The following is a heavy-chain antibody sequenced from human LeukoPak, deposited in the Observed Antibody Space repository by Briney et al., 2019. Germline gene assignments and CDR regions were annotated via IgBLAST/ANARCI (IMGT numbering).Heavy chain of an antibody. CDR2: MNPNSGNT. D-gene: IGHD4-23*01. CDR3: ARGRPYGGNSGY. V-gene: IGHV1-8*01. CDR1: GYTFTSYD. J-gene: IGHJ4*02. Sequence: ASVKVSCKASGYTFTSYDINWVRQATGQGLEWMGWMNPNSGNTGYAQKFQDRVTMTRNTSISTAYMELSSLRSEDTAVYYCARGRPYGGNSGYWGQGTLVTVSS.